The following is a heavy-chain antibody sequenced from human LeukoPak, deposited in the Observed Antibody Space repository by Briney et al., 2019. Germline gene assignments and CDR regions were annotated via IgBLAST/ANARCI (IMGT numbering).Heavy chain of an antibody. D-gene: IGHD3-22*01. V-gene: IGHV4-59*01. J-gene: IGHJ4*02. CDR3: ARGPYYYDSDGYYHRYPFDF. Sequence: SETLSLTCAVSGGSISTYYWSWIRQPPGNGLEWIGYIFYSGSTSYNPSLESRVAMSVDTSKNQFSLNLYSVTAADTAVYYCARGPYYYDSDGYYHRYPFDFWGQGTLVTVSS. CDR2: IFYSGST. CDR1: GGSISTYY.